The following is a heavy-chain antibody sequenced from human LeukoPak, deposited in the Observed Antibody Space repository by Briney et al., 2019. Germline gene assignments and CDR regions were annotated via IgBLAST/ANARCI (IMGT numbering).Heavy chain of an antibody. CDR2: INPNSGGT. Sequence: ASVKVSCMASGYTFTDYYIHWVRQAPGQGLEWMGWINPNSGGTKYAQKFQGRVTMTTDTSISTAYMEMSRLTSDDTAVYYCARDAHNGYEFHDWFDPWGQGALVTVSS. CDR3: ARDAHNGYEFHDWFDP. V-gene: IGHV1-2*02. CDR1: GYTFTDYY. J-gene: IGHJ5*02. D-gene: IGHD5-12*01.